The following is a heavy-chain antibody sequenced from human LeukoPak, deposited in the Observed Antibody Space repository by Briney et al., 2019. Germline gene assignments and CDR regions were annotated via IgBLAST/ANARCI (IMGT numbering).Heavy chain of an antibody. D-gene: IGHD1-1*01. CDR2: ISWNSGSI. CDR3: AKGLERRLGYYYYYYGMDV. V-gene: IGHV3-9*01. CDR1: GFTFDDYA. J-gene: IGHJ6*02. Sequence: GRSLRLSCAASGFTFDDYAMHWVRQAPGKGLEWVSGISWNSGSIGYADSVKGRFTISRDNAKNSLYLQMSSLRAEDTALYYCAKGLERRLGYYYYYYGMDVWGQGTTVTVSS.